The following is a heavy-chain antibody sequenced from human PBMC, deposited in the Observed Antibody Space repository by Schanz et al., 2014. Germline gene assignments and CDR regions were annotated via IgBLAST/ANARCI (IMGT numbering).Heavy chain of an antibody. V-gene: IGHV3-30-3*01. CDR2: ISHDGNNK. CDR1: GFAFRSYA. CDR3: VREENHPSCLGYYYYMDV. J-gene: IGHJ6*03. D-gene: IGHD6-6*01. Sequence: QAQLVESGGGVVQPGRSLRLSCAASGFAFRSYAMHWVRQAPGTGLEWAALISHDGNNKHYVDSVEGRFTISRDNSKSMVFLEMSSLRVEDTAVYYCVREENHPSCLGYYYYMDVWGKGTSVTVSS.